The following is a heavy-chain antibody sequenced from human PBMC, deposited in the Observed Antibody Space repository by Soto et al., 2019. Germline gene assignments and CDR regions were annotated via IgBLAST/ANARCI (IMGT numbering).Heavy chain of an antibody. CDR2: IYPGDSDT. Sequence: GESLKSSCKESGYPFTTNLAGWVRQMPGKGLEWMGIIYPGDSDTRYSPSFQGQVTISVDKSIATAYLQWSSLKASDTAMYYCARSVEYHGGAGKCSDLDSRAHRTPVTVSS. J-gene: IGHJ5*01. CDR3: ARSVEYHGGAGKCSDLDS. V-gene: IGHV5-51*01. D-gene: IGHD3-10*01. CDR1: GYPFTTNL.